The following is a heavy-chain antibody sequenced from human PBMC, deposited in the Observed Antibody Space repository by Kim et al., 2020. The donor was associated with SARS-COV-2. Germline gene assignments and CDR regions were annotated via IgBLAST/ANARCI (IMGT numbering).Heavy chain of an antibody. CDR3: ARRMVVTFGGVIVKGHDYYYYGMDV. J-gene: IGHJ6*02. V-gene: IGHV4-39*01. D-gene: IGHD3-16*02. Sequence: SETLSLTCTVSGGSISSSSYYWGWIRQPPGKGLEWIGSIYYSGSTYYNPSLKSRITISVDTSKNQFSLKLSSVTAADTAVYYCARRMVVTFGGVIVKGHDYYYYGMDVWGQGTTVTVSS. CDR1: GGSISSSSYY. CDR2: IYYSGST.